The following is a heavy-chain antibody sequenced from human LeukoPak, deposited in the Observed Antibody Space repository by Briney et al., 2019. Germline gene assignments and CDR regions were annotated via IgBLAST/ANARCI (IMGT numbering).Heavy chain of an antibody. CDR1: GGSISSSNW. D-gene: IGHD1-26*01. J-gene: IGHJ1*01. CDR2: IYHSGST. CDR3: ARPRIVGAPGYFQH. Sequence: PSGTLSLTCAVSGGSISSSNWWSWVRQPPGKGLEWIGEIYHSGSTNYNPSLKSRVTISVDTSKNQFSLKLSSVTAADTAVYYCARPRIVGAPGYFQHWGQGTLVTVSS. V-gene: IGHV4-4*02.